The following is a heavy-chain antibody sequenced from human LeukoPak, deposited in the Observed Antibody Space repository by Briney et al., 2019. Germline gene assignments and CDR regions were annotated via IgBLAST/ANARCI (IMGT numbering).Heavy chain of an antibody. J-gene: IGHJ6*03. D-gene: IGHD5-18*01. Sequence: SETLSLTCTVFGGSISSYYWSWIRQPPGKGLEWIGYIYYSGSTNYKSSLKSRVTISVDTSKNQFSLKLSSVTAADTAVYYCARTTEGGYSYGYFYYYYMDVWGKGTTVTISS. CDR3: ARTTEGGYSYGYFYYYYMDV. V-gene: IGHV4-59*01. CDR2: IYYSGST. CDR1: GGSISSYY.